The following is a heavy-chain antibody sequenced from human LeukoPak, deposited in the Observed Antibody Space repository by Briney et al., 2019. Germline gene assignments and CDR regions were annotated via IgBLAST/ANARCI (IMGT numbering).Heavy chain of an antibody. D-gene: IGHD2-21*01. CDR2: ISAYNGNT. J-gene: IGHJ4*02. CDR3: ARDFGGGAHLGY. Sequence: GASVKVSCKASGYTFTSYGISWVRQAPGQGLEWMGWISAYNGNTNYAQKLQGRGTMTTDTSTSTAHMELRSLRSDDTAVYYCARDFGGGAHLGYWGQGTLVTVSS. CDR1: GYTFTSYG. V-gene: IGHV1-18*01.